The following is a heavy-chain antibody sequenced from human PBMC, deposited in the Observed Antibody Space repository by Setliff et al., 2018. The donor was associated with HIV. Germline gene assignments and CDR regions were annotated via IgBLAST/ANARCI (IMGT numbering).Heavy chain of an antibody. CDR1: GDTLSIHP. CDR3: ARVGHSSSYHYYGMDV. CDR2: IIPAFGRA. J-gene: IGHJ6*02. D-gene: IGHD6-13*01. Sequence: ASVKVSCKASGDTLSIHPISWVRQAPGRGLEWMGGIIPAFGRANYAQKFQGRVTITTDESRSTAYMELSSLSSEDTAVFYCARVGHSSSYHYYGMDVWGQGTTVTVSS. V-gene: IGHV1-69*05.